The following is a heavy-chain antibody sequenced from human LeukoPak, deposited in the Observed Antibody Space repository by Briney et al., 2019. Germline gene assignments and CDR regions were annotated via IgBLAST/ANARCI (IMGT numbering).Heavy chain of an antibody. CDR2: AYYRSKWFI. V-gene: IGHV6-1*01. J-gene: IGHJ4*02. CDR1: GDSVSGSPAV. D-gene: IGHD3-10*01. Sequence: SQNLSLTCAISGDSVSGSPAVWNWIRQSPSRGLEWLGRAYYRSKWFIDYALSVKGRITITPDTSKNQFSLQLNSVTAEDTAVYYCARGAVRGGTNFDYWGQGTLVTVSS. CDR3: ARGAVRGGTNFDY.